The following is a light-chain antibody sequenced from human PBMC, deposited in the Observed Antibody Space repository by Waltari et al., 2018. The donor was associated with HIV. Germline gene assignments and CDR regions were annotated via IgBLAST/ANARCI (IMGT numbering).Light chain of an antibody. CDR3: GTWDSSLSAGL. Sequence: QSVLTPPPSASPAPGQKVTISCSGSNSNTGNNDVSWYQQLPGTAPKLLMYDNTKRPSGITDRFSGSKSGTSATLGITGLQTGDEADYYCGTWDSSLSAGLFGGGTKLTVL. J-gene: IGLJ2*01. V-gene: IGLV1-51*01. CDR2: DNT. CDR1: NSNTGNND.